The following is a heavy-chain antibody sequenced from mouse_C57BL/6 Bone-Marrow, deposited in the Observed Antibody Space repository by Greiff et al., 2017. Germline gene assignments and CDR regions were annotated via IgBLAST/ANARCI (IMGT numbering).Heavy chain of an antibody. CDR3: ARHYYYYRFPWFAY. D-gene: IGHD2-14*01. CDR2: ISSGSSTI. CDR1: GFTFSDYG. Sequence: EVKLMESGGGLVKPGGSLKLSCAASGFTFSDYGMHWVRQAPEQGLEWVAYISSGSSTIYYADTVKGRFTISRDNAKNTLFLQMTSLRSEDTAMYYCARHYYYYRFPWFAYWGQGTLVTVSA. J-gene: IGHJ3*01. V-gene: IGHV5-17*01.